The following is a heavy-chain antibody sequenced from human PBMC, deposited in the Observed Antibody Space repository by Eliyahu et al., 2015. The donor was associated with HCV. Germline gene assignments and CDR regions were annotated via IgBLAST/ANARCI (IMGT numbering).Heavy chain of an antibody. CDR2: INHSGST. CDR3: ARVGYYVSGSYYRVPLRKEYGMDV. Sequence: QVQLQQWGAGLLKPSETLSLTCAVYGGSFSGYYWSWIRQPPGKGLEWIGEINHSGSTNYNPSLKSRVTISVDTSKNQFSLKLSSVTAADTAVYYCARVGYYVSGSYYRVPLRKEYGMDVWGQGTTVTVSS. D-gene: IGHD3-10*01. V-gene: IGHV4-34*01. CDR1: GGSFSGYY. J-gene: IGHJ6*02.